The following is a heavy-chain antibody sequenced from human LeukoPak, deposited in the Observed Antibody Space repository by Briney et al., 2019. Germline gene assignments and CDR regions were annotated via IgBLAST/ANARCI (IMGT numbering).Heavy chain of an antibody. J-gene: IGHJ3*02. CDR1: GYTFTSYG. CDR3: ARGGWFGETNYAFDI. D-gene: IGHD3-10*01. Sequence: ASVKVSCKASGYTFTSYGISWVRQAPGQGLEWMGWISAYNGNTNYAQKLQGRVTMTTDTSTSTAYMELRSLRFDDTAVYYCARGGWFGETNYAFDIWGQGTMVTVSS. CDR2: ISAYNGNT. V-gene: IGHV1-18*01.